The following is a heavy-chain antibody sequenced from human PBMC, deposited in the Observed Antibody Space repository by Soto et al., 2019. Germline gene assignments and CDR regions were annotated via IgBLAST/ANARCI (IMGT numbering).Heavy chain of an antibody. CDR1: GFIFSDHW. CDR3: AREYIQSYASRRQSDALDV. V-gene: IGHV3-74*01. J-gene: IGHJ3*01. D-gene: IGHD2-2*01. Sequence: EVQLVESGGGLVQPGGSLTLSCTASGFIFSDHWMHWVRQGPGEGLVWVSRINYDGSWTNYADSVKGRSTISRDNAKNTLYLHLNSLRDEDTAVYYCAREYIQSYASRRQSDALDVWGQGTMVSVSS. CDR2: INYDGSWT.